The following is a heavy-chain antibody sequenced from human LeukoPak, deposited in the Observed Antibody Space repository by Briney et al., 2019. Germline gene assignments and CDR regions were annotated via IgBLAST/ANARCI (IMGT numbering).Heavy chain of an antibody. CDR1: GFTFSSYG. V-gene: IGHV3-30*02. J-gene: IGHJ1*01. CDR2: IRYDGSNK. Sequence: PGGSLRLSCAASGFTFSSYGMHWVRQAPGKGLEWVAFIRYDGSNKYYADSVKGRFTISRDNSKNTLYLQMNSLRAEDTAVYYCAKGHGGSSWFVPYFQHGGQGTLVTVSS. D-gene: IGHD6-13*01. CDR3: AKGHGGSSWFVPYFQH.